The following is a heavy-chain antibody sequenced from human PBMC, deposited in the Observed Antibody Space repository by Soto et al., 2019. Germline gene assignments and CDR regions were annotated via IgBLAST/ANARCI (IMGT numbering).Heavy chain of an antibody. J-gene: IGHJ4*02. Sequence: QVQLVPSGAEVKRPGASVKVSCKASGYTFTSYYIHSVRQAPGQGLEWMGIMNPSGGSTTNAQKLQGRPTMTRDTSTSSVYMELSSLRSEDTAVYYCAREPPSTVTTDYFDYWGQGTLVTVSS. D-gene: IGHD4-17*01. CDR1: GYTFTSYY. CDR2: MNPSGGST. CDR3: AREPPSTVTTDYFDY. V-gene: IGHV1-46*03.